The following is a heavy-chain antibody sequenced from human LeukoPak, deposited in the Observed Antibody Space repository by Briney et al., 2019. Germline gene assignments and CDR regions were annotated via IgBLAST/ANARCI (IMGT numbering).Heavy chain of an antibody. Sequence: SETLSLTCAVYGGSFSGYYWSWIRQPPGKGLEWIGEINHSGSTNYNPSLKSRVTISVDTSKNQFSLKLSSVTAADTAVYYCARSYGNGLPDYAFDIWGQGTMVTVSS. CDR3: ARSYGNGLPDYAFDI. CDR2: INHSGST. J-gene: IGHJ3*02. V-gene: IGHV4-34*01. D-gene: IGHD4-11*01. CDR1: GGSFSGYY.